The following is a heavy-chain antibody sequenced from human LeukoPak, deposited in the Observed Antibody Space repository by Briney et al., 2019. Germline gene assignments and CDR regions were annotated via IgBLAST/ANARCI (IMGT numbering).Heavy chain of an antibody. CDR3: ARGGSSPDY. D-gene: IGHD1-26*01. CDR2: INTDGSST. Sequence: GRSLRLSCAASGFTFSNYGMHWVRQAPGKGLVWVSRINTDGSSTTYADSVKGRFTISRDNAKNTLYLQMNSLRAEDTVVYYCARGGSSPDYWGQGTLVTVSS. CDR1: GFTFSNYG. J-gene: IGHJ4*02. V-gene: IGHV3-74*01.